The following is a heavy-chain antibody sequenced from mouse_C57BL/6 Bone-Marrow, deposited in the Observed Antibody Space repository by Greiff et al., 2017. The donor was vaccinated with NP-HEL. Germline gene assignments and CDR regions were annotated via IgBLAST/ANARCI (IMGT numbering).Heavy chain of an antibody. Sequence: QVQLQQPGAELVKPGASVKLSCKASGYTFTSYWMHWVKQRPGQGLEWIGMIHPNSGSTNYNEKFKSKATLTVDKSSSTAYMQLSSLTSEDSAVYYWASFYPHWYFDVWGTGTTVTVSS. CDR2: IHPNSGST. J-gene: IGHJ1*03. CDR3: ASFYPHWYFDV. V-gene: IGHV1-64*01. CDR1: GYTFTSYW.